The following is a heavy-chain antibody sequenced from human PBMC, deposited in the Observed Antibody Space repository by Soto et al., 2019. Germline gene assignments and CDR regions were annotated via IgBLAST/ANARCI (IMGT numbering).Heavy chain of an antibody. CDR2: VSGSGGST. V-gene: IGHV3-23*01. D-gene: IGHD3-16*01. J-gene: IGHJ4*02. CDR1: GFTFSTYA. Sequence: EVQLLESGGGLVQPGGSLRLCCAASGFTFSTYAMSWVRQAPGKGLEWVSGVSGSGGSTFYADSVKGRLTISRDNSKNTLYLQMNSLRAEDTAIYYCVKGGENVWGCPDYWGQGTLVTVSS. CDR3: VKGGENVWGCPDY.